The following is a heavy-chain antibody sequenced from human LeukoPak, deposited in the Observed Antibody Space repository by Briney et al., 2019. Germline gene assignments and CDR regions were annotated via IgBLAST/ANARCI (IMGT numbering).Heavy chain of an antibody. CDR1: GGSISSYY. Sequence: NPSETLSLTCTVSGGSISSYYWSWIRQSPGKGLEWIGYIYYSGSTNYNPSHKSRVTISVNTSKNQFSLKLSSVTAADTAVYYCARHVWLQPFDYWGQGTLVTVSS. CDR3: ARHVWLQPFDY. D-gene: IGHD3-9*01. V-gene: IGHV4-59*08. J-gene: IGHJ4*02. CDR2: IYYSGST.